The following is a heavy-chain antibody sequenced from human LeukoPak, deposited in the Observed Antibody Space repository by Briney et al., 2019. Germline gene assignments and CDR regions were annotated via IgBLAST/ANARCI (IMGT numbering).Heavy chain of an antibody. CDR3: ARVPSLGYCSGGSCYRFDH. Sequence: ASVKVSCKASGYTFTSYDINWVRQATGQGLEWMGWMNPNSGNTGYAQKFQGRVTMTRNTSISTAYMELSSLRSEDTAVYYCARVPSLGYCSGGSCYRFDHWGQGTLVAVSS. CDR2: MNPNSGNT. D-gene: IGHD2-15*01. J-gene: IGHJ4*02. V-gene: IGHV1-8*01. CDR1: GYTFTSYD.